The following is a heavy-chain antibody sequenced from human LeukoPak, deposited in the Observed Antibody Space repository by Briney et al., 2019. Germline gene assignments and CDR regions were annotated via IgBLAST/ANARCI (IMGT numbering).Heavy chain of an antibody. V-gene: IGHV4-30-4*08. CDR2: IYYSGSS. CDR3: ARGYYYYYYMDV. CDR1: GGSISSSTYY. Sequence: SETLSLTCTVSGGSISSSTYYWTWIRQPPGKGLEWIGYIYYSGSSYYNPSLKSRVSISVDTSKNQFSLELSVTAADTAVYYCARGYYYYYYMDVWGTGTTVTVSS. J-gene: IGHJ6*03.